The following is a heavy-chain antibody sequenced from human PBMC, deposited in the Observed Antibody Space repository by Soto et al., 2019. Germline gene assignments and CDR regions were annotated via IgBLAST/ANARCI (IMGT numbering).Heavy chain of an antibody. Sequence: SVKVSCKASGVTFSDSTINWVRQAPGQRLEWMGGIIPIFDTANYAEKFQGRVTITADESTSTSFMEVSSLRSEDTAVYYCARNGTLTGYSYGMDVWGQGTMVTVSS. V-gene: IGHV1-69*13. CDR3: ARNGTLTGYSYGMDV. D-gene: IGHD1-1*01. CDR1: GVTFSDST. CDR2: IIPIFDTA. J-gene: IGHJ6*02.